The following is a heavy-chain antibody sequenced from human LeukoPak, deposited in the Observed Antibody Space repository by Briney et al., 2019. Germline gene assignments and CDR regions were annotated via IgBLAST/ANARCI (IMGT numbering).Heavy chain of an antibody. Sequence: ASVKVSCKASGYTFTSYYMHWGRQAPGQGLEWMGIINPSGGSTSYAQKFQGRVTMTRDTSTSTVYMELSSLRSEDTAVYYCASRITMVRGVPYYYGMDVWGQGTTVTASS. J-gene: IGHJ6*02. V-gene: IGHV1-46*01. CDR3: ASRITMVRGVPYYYGMDV. CDR2: INPSGGST. D-gene: IGHD3-10*01. CDR1: GYTFTSYY.